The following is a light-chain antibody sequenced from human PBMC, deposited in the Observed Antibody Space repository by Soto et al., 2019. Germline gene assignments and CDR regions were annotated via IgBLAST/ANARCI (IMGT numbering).Light chain of an antibody. V-gene: IGKV1-39*01. CDR1: QSISSY. J-gene: IGKJ1*01. CDR2: ASS. Sequence: DIQMTQSPSSLSVSMGDRVTITCRASQSISSYLNWYQQKPGKAPKLLIYASSSLQSGVPSRFSGSGSGTDFTLTISRLEPEDFAVSYCQQYGSSGTFGQGTKVDI. CDR3: QQYGSSGT.